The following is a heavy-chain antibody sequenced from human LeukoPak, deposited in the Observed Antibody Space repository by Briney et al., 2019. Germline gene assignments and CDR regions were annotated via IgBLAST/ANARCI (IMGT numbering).Heavy chain of an antibody. CDR2: ISGSGGST. D-gene: IGHD6-6*01. CDR3: ARAPGKVYSSPFLFQH. V-gene: IGHV3-23*01. J-gene: IGHJ1*01. CDR1: GFTFSSYA. Sequence: PGGSLRLSCAASGFTFSSYAMSWVRQAPGKGLEWVSAISGSGGSTYYADSVKGRFTISRDNSKNTLYLQMNSLRAEDTAVYYCARAPGKVYSSPFLFQHWGQGTLVTVSS.